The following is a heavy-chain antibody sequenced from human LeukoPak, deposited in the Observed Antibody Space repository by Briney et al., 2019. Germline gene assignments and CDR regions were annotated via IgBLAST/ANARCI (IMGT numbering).Heavy chain of an antibody. J-gene: IGHJ4*02. CDR1: GGTFSSYA. CDR3: ATDFPGELSYNFDY. D-gene: IGHD3-16*02. Sequence: ASVKVSCKASGGTFSSYAISWVRQAPGQGLEWMGRINPNSGGTNYAQKFQGRVTMTRDTSISTAYMELSRLRSDDTAVYYCATDFPGELSYNFDYWGQGTLVTVSS. V-gene: IGHV1-2*06. CDR2: INPNSGGT.